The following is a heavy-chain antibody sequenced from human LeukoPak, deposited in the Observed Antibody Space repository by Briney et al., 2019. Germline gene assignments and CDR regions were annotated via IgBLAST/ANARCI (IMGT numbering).Heavy chain of an antibody. Sequence: KPSGTLSLTCAVSGGSVSSSNWWSWVRQPPGKGLEWIGEIYHSGSTNYNPSLKIRVTISVYTTKNQFSLKLSSATAAGTAVYLCTRGGRGQRLRIFDYWGKGTLVTVSS. J-gene: IGHJ4*02. CDR3: TRGGRGQRLRIFDY. V-gene: IGHV4-4*02. CDR1: GGSVSSSNW. D-gene: IGHD5/OR15-5a*01. CDR2: IYHSGST.